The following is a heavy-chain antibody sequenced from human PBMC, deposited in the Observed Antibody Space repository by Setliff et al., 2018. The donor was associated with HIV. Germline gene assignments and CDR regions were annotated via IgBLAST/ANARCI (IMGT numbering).Heavy chain of an antibody. CDR1: GASISSGNYY. V-gene: IGHV4-61*01. D-gene: IGHD3-22*01. J-gene: IGHJ3*02. CDR2: IYSSGST. Sequence: SETLSLTCTVSGASISSGNYYWTWIRQPPGKGLEWIGYIYSSGSTHQNPSLKSRVTMSVDTSKNQFSLKLSSVTAADTAVYYCARSEDYYDSSGDAFEIWGQGTMVTVSS. CDR3: ARSEDYYDSSGDAFEI.